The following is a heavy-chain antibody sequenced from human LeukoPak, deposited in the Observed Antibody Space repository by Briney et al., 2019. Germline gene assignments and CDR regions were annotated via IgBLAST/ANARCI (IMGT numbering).Heavy chain of an antibody. D-gene: IGHD6-25*01. V-gene: IGHV4-4*07. CDR3: ARDSGRIFDL. J-gene: IGHJ5*02. CDR1: GGSISSYY. CDR2: IYTSGST. Sequence: PSETLSLTCTVSGGSISSYYWSSVRQPAGKGLEWIGRIYTSGSTNYNTSLKSRVSMSEDTSKNQFSLKRSSVTAADTAVYDWARDSGRIFDLWGQGTLVTVSS.